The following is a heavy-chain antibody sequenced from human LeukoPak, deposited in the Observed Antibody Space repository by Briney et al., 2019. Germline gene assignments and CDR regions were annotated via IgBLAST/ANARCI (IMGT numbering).Heavy chain of an antibody. CDR1: GFSFHNYE. CDR3: AKGGYYDFWSGYYKLHFDY. D-gene: IGHD3-3*01. Sequence: PGGSLRLSCAASGFSFHNYEMNWVRQPPGKGLEWVSYISSSGATKYYADSVKGRFTISRDNAKNSLYLQMNSLRAEDTAVYYCAKGGYYDFWSGYYKLHFDYWGQGTLVTVSS. V-gene: IGHV3-48*03. CDR2: ISSSGATK. J-gene: IGHJ4*02.